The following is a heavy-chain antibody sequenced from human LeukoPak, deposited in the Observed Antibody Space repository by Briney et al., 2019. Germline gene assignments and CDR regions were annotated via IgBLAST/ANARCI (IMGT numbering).Heavy chain of an antibody. V-gene: IGHV1-2*02. CDR2: LNPNSGDT. CDR1: GYTFTNYY. CDR3: ARGRNIEMTTMSGGSDY. J-gene: IGHJ4*02. D-gene: IGHD5-24*01. Sequence: SVKVSCKASGYTFTNYYMHWVRQAPGQGLEWMGWLNPNSGDTNYAQKFQGRVSMTRDTSISTAYMDLSDLRSDDTAVYYCARGRNIEMTTMSGGSDYWGQGTLVTVSS.